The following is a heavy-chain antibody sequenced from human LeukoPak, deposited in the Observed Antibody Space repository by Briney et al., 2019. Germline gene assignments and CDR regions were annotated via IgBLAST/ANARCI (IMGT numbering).Heavy chain of an antibody. J-gene: IGHJ5*02. CDR3: ARVYYYDSSGYYWFDP. CDR2: MSASGST. D-gene: IGHD3-22*01. CDR1: GGSISSGGYY. V-gene: IGHV4-61*02. Sequence: PSETLSLTCTVSGGSISSGGYYWSWIRQPAGRGLEWIGRMSASGSTNYSPSLKSRVTKSVDTSKNQFSLRLNSVTAADTAVYYCARVYYYDSSGYYWFDPWGQGTLVTVSS.